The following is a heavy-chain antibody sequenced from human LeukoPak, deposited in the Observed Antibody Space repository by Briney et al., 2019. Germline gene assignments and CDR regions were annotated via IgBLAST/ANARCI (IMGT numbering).Heavy chain of an antibody. Sequence: PSETLSLTCTVAGGSISSYDWSWIRQPPGKGLEWIGYIYYSGSTNYNPSLKSRVTISVDTSKNQFSLKLSSVTAADTAVYYCARGGGGGYYYYYMDVWGKGTTVTVSS. CDR3: ARGGGGGYYYYYMDV. D-gene: IGHD2-21*01. J-gene: IGHJ6*03. CDR1: GGSISSYD. V-gene: IGHV4-59*01. CDR2: IYYSGST.